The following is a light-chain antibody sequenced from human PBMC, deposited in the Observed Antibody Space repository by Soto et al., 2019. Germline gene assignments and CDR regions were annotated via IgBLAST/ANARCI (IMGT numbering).Light chain of an antibody. Sequence: EIVMTQSPATLSLSPGERATLSCRASQSVSRNLAWYQQKPGQAPRLLIYGASTRATGIPGRFSGSGSGTEFTLTISSLQSEDFAVYYCQQYNNWPGTFGQGTKVDIK. CDR2: GAS. V-gene: IGKV3-15*01. CDR1: QSVSRN. J-gene: IGKJ1*01. CDR3: QQYNNWPGT.